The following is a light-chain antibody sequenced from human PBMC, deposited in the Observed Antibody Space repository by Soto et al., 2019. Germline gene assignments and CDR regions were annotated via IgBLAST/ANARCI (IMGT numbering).Light chain of an antibody. Sequence: EIGMTQSPATLSVSPRGSATLSCRASQHVSSNFAWYRQKPGQAPTLLIYLASTRATGIPARFSGSGSGTEFTLTISSLQSEDFAVYYCQQYNNWPYTFGQGTKLEIK. CDR3: QQYNNWPYT. V-gene: IGKV3-15*01. CDR1: QHVSSN. J-gene: IGKJ2*01. CDR2: LAS.